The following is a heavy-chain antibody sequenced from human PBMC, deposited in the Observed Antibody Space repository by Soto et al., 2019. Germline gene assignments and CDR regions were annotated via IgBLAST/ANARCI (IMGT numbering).Heavy chain of an antibody. V-gene: IGHV3-15*07. CDR1: DFILSDAW. J-gene: IGHJ4*02. D-gene: IGHD3-22*01. Sequence: EVQLEESGGGLIKPGEALTLSCAASDFILSDAWMKWVRQAPGKGLEWVVRIKRNAHGGTTDYAAPPKGRFTILRDDSKHTLYLQLSSLQTADTAMDYCASYRDSSGLRRSDYWGQGALVTVSS. CDR2: IKRNAHGGTT. CDR3: ASYRDSSGLRRSDY.